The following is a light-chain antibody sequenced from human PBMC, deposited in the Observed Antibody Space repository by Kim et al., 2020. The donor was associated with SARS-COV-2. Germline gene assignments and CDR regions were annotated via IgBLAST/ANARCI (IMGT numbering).Light chain of an antibody. Sequence: LSASVRDRITITCQASQDINNVLNSYQQKPGNAPKLLIYDTSSLETGVPSTFSGSGSATDFTFTISSLQPEDTATYYCQQYANQYTFGQGTKLEI. J-gene: IGKJ2*01. CDR1: QDINNV. CDR2: DTS. CDR3: QQYANQYT. V-gene: IGKV1-33*01.